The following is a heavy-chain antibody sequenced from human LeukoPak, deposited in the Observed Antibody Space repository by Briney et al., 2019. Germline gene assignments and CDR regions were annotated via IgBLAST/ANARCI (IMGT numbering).Heavy chain of an antibody. Sequence: GESLKISCQGSGYSFTSYWIGWVRKVHGKGLGWLGIINPGDSDTRYSPSFQGQVTVSADKSISTAYLQWSSLKASDTAMYYCARVPAAILAFEIWGQGTMVTVSS. J-gene: IGHJ3*02. V-gene: IGHV5-51*01. CDR2: INPGDSDT. CDR1: GYSFTSYW. D-gene: IGHD2-2*02. CDR3: ARVPAAILAFEI.